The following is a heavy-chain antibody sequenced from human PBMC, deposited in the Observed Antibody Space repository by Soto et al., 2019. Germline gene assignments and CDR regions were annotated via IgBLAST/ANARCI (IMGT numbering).Heavy chain of an antibody. J-gene: IGHJ6*02. CDR2: ISYDGSNK. V-gene: IGHV3-30-3*01. CDR3: AREGSSSWIYYYYYGMDV. Sequence: HPGGSLRLSCAASGFTFSSYAMHWVRQAPGKGLEWVAVISYDGSNKYYADSVKGRFTISRDNSKNTLYLQMNSLRAEDTAVYYCAREGSSSWIYYYYYGMDVWGQGTTVTVSS. D-gene: IGHD6-13*01. CDR1: GFTFSSYA.